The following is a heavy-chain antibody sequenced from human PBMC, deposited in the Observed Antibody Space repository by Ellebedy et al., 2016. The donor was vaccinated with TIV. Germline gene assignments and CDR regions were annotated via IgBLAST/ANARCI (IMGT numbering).Heavy chain of an antibody. D-gene: IGHD5-12*01. CDR1: GCSISSSSYY. CDR2: IYYSGST. Sequence: MPSETLSLTCTVSGCSISSSSYYWGWIRQPPGMGLEWIGSIYYSGSTYYNPSLKSRVTISVDTSKNQFSLKLSSVTAADTAVYYCARLGDIVASDYWGQGTLVTVSS. V-gene: IGHV4-39*01. CDR3: ARLGDIVASDY. J-gene: IGHJ4*02.